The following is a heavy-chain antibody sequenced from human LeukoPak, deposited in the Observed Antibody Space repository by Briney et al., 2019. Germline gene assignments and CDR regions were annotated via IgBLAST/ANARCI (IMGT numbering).Heavy chain of an antibody. V-gene: IGHV1-69*10. CDR1: GGTFSSYA. Sequence: GASVKVSCKASGGTFSSYAISWVRQAPGQGLEWMGGIIPILGIANYAQKFQGRVTITADKSTSTAYMELSSLRSEDTAVYYCARAWVIAAAGTGAFDIWGQGTMVTVSS. J-gene: IGHJ3*02. CDR3: ARAWVIAAAGTGAFDI. CDR2: IIPILGIA. D-gene: IGHD6-13*01.